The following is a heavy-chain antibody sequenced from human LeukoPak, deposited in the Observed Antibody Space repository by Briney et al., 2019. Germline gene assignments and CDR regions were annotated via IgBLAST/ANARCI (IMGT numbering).Heavy chain of an antibody. CDR1: GFTFSSYS. CDR3: ARAPMGSSGSTPVY. J-gene: IGHJ4*02. CDR2: ISSSSSTI. V-gene: IGHV3-48*04. D-gene: IGHD3-22*01. Sequence: GGSLRLSCAASGFTFSSYSMNWVRQAPGKGLEWVSYISSSSSTIYYADSVKGRFTISRDNAKNSLYLQMNSLRAEDTAVYYYARAPMGSSGSTPVYWGQGTLVTVSS.